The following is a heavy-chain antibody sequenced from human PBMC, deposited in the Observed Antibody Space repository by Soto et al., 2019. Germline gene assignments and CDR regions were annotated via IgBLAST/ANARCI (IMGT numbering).Heavy chain of an antibody. CDR1: GGSFSGYY. Sequence: QVQLQQWGAGLLKPSETLSLTCAVYGGSFSGYYWSWIRQPPGKGLEWIGEINHSGSTNYNPSLTSRVTISVDTSKNQFSLKLSSVTAADTAVYYCARAKIDYIWGSYATIAFDIWGQGTMVTVSS. V-gene: IGHV4-34*01. CDR3: ARAKIDYIWGSYATIAFDI. CDR2: INHSGST. J-gene: IGHJ3*02. D-gene: IGHD3-16*01.